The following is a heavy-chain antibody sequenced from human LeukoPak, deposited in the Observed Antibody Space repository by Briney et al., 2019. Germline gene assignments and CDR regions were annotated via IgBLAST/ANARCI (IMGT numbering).Heavy chain of an antibody. Sequence: SETLSLTCTVSGGSISSDTYYWGWIRQTPGKGLEWIGTIYYTGSTYFNPSLKSRASISLDTSKNQFSLKLSSVTAADTAVYYCARGITGTTHWGQGTLVTVSS. CDR3: ARGITGTTH. D-gene: IGHD1-7*01. CDR1: GGSISSDTYY. CDR2: IYYTGST. V-gene: IGHV4-39*07. J-gene: IGHJ4*02.